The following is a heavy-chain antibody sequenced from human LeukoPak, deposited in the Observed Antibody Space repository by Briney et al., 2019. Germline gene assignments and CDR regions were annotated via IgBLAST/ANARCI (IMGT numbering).Heavy chain of an antibody. Sequence: GGSLRLSCAASGYGMHWVRQAPGKGLEWVAVISNKYYADSVKGRFTISRDNSKNTLYLQMNSLRAEDTAVYYCAKDRFLATATDYWGQGTLVTVSS. D-gene: IGHD4-17*01. CDR2: ISNK. CDR3: AKDRFLATATDY. J-gene: IGHJ4*02. V-gene: IGHV3-30*18. CDR1: GYG.